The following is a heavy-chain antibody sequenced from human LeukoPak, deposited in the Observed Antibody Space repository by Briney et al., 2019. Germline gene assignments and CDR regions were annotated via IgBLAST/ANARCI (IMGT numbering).Heavy chain of an antibody. V-gene: IGHV3-23*01. CDR1: GFTFSSYA. Sequence: PGGSLRLSCAASGFTFSSYAMSWVRQAPGKGLEWVSAISGSGGSTYYADSVKGRFTISRDNSKNTLYLQMNSLRAEDTAVYYCARDKAMTPDAFDIWGQGTMVTVSS. CDR2: ISGSGGST. J-gene: IGHJ3*02. D-gene: IGHD2-2*01. CDR3: ARDKAMTPDAFDI.